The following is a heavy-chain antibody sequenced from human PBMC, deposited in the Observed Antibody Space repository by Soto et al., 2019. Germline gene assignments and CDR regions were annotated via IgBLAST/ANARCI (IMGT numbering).Heavy chain of an antibody. D-gene: IGHD3-10*01. CDR3: TNSRGLSRADP. V-gene: IGHV4-30-4*01. CDR2: IYYSGST. CDR1: GGSISSGDYY. J-gene: IGHJ5*02. Sequence: PSETLSLTCTVSGGSISSGDYYWSWIRQPPGKGLEWIGYIYYSGSTYYNPSLKSRVTISVDTSKNQFSLKLSSVTAADTARYYCTNSRGLSRADPWGRGILVTVSS.